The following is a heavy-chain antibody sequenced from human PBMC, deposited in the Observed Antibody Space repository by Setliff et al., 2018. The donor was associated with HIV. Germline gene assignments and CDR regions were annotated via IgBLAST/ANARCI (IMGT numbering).Heavy chain of an antibody. CDR3: ASSPAWRSDFGLHTFDY. CDR2: MDSSGNT. D-gene: IGHD2-2*01. V-gene: IGHV4-38-2*01. CDR1: GYSISSGYY. Sequence: SETLSLTCAVSGYSISSGYYWGWIRQPPGKGLEWIGSMDSSGNTYYSPSLRSRVTLSLDTSKNQFSLKLSSVTAADTAIYYCASSPAWRSDFGLHTFDYWGQGTLVTVSS. J-gene: IGHJ4*02.